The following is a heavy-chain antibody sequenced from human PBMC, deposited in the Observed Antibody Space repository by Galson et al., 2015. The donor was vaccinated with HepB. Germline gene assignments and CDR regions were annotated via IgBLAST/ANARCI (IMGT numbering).Heavy chain of an antibody. Sequence: SLRLSCAASGFTFSNYGMHWVRQAPGKGLEWVAVIWYDGSNKYYADSVKGRFTISRDNSKNTLYLQMNSLRAEDTAVYYCARGGCGSGSYCLYYWGQGTLVTVSS. J-gene: IGHJ4*02. CDR2: IWYDGSNK. D-gene: IGHD3-10*01. CDR1: GFTFSNYG. CDR3: ARGGCGSGSYCLYY. V-gene: IGHV3-33*01.